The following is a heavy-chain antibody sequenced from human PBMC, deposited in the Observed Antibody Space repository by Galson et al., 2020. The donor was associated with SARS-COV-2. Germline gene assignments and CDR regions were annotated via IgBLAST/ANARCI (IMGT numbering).Heavy chain of an antibody. CDR2: ISSSSSYI. CDR1: GFTFSTYS. J-gene: IGHJ3*01. D-gene: IGHD3-3*01. V-gene: IGHV3-21*01. CDR3: ARAQLRTIFGVVTEALDALDF. Sequence: TGGSLRISCAASGFTFSTYSMNWVRQAPGKGLEWVSFISSSSSYIYYADSVKGRFTISRDNAKNSLYLQMNSLRAEDTAVYYCARAQLRTIFGVVTEALDALDFWGQGTMVTVSS.